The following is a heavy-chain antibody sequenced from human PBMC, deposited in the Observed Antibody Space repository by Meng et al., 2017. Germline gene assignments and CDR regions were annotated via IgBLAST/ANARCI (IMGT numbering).Heavy chain of an antibody. V-gene: IGHV4-4*09. Sequence: ESLKISCTVSGGSIRNYYWSLIRQPPGKGLEWIGYIYNTESTNYNPSLESRVTISVDTPNNQFSLKLGSVTDADTAIYYCARLRGGWYNDAFDIWGQGTMVTVSS. CDR2: IYNTEST. J-gene: IGHJ3*02. D-gene: IGHD6-19*01. CDR3: ARLRGGWYNDAFDI. CDR1: GGSIRNYY.